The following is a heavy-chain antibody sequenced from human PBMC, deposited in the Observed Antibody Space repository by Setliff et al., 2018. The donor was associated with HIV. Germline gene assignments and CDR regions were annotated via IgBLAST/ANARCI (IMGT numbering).Heavy chain of an antibody. CDR2: VSHRGGGNT. Sequence: SETLSLTCTVSGVSISSSSHYWGWIRQPPGNRLEWIGSVSHRGGGNTNYNPSLASRAIISMYKPRSYFSLRLTSVTAADPAIYFCVGNSGWALGSWGQGILVTVSS. V-gene: IGHV4-39*07. CDR3: VGNSGWALGS. CDR1: GVSISSSSHY. J-gene: IGHJ4*02. D-gene: IGHD3-16*01.